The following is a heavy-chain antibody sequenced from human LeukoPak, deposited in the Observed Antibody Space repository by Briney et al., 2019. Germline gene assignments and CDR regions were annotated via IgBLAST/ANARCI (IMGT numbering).Heavy chain of an antibody. V-gene: IGHV4-38-2*02. D-gene: IGHD6-19*01. CDR1: GYSISSGYY. J-gene: IGHJ4*02. CDR3: ARDQGSGWYGDFDY. CDR2: IYHSGST. Sequence: SETLSLTCAVSGYSISSGYYWGWIRQPPGKGLEWIGSIYHSGSTYYNPSLKSRVTISVDTSKNQFSLKLSSVTAADTAVYYCARDQGSGWYGDFDYWGQGTLVTVSS.